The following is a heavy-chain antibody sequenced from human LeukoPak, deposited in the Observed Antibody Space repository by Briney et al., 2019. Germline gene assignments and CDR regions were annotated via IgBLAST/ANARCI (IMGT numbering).Heavy chain of an antibody. D-gene: IGHD6-19*01. CDR1: GFTFSNFG. J-gene: IGHJ4*02. CDR2: ISYDGSDN. Sequence: GGSLRLSCAASGFTFSNFGMHWVRQAPGKGLEWVALISYDGSDNYCADSVKGRFTISRNNSKNTLYLQMNSLRAEDTAVYYCAKDLHGGSGWDGYYFDSWGQGTLVTVSS. CDR3: AKDLHGGSGWDGYYFDS. V-gene: IGHV3-30*18.